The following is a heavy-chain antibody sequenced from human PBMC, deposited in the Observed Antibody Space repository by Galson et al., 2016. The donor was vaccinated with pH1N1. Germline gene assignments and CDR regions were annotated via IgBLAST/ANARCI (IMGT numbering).Heavy chain of an antibody. D-gene: IGHD1-1*01. Sequence: SLRLSCAASGFTFSSFAMNWVRQGPGKGLEWVSSISSTGGETYYADSVKGRFTISRDNSKNTLYLQVNSLRAEDTAVYFCAKTTTHDLWYYYDMDGWGLGAAGTVSS. CDR3: AKTTTHDLWYYYDMDG. V-gene: IGHV3-23*01. CDR1: GFTFSSFA. J-gene: IGHJ6*02. CDR2: ISSTGGET.